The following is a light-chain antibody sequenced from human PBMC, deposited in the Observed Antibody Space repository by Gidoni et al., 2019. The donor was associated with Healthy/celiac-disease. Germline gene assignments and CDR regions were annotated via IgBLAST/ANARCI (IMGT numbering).Light chain of an antibody. J-gene: IGKJ2*01. CDR2: GAS. CDR3: QQYNSWPAYI. CDR1: QSVSSN. Sequence: EIVMTPSPASLSVSPGDRATLSCRASQSVSSNLAWYQQKPGQAPRLLIYGASTRATGIPARFSGSGSGTEFTLTISSLQSEDFAVYYCQQYNSWPAYIFGQGTKLEIK. V-gene: IGKV3-15*01.